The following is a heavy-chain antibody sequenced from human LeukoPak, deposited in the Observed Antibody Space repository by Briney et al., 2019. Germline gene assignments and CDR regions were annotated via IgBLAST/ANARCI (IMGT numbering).Heavy chain of an antibody. J-gene: IGHJ1*01. Sequence: GGSLRLSCAASGFSLNTYAMSWVRQAPGKGLEWVSAISNTGGSTYYADSVKGRFTISRDKSKNTLSLQMNSLRAEDTAVYYCAQQVGYCSSGSCYFTYWGQGTLVTVSS. CDR3: AQQVGYCSSGSCYFTY. CDR1: GFSLNTYA. CDR2: ISNTGGST. V-gene: IGHV3-23*01. D-gene: IGHD2-15*01.